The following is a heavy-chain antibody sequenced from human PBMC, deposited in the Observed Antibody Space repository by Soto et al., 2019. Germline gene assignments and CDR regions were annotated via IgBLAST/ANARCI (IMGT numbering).Heavy chain of an antibody. D-gene: IGHD3-10*01. V-gene: IGHV3-73*01. CDR3: TIPTYGSGSYYY. CDR1: GFTFSGSA. J-gene: IGHJ4*02. Sequence: EVQLVESGGGLVQPGGSLKLSCAASGFTFSGSAMHWVRQASGKGLEWVGRIRSKANSNATAYAASVKGRFTISRDDSKNTAYLQMNSLKTEDTAVYYCTIPTYGSGSYYYWGQGTLVTVSS. CDR2: IRSKANSNAT.